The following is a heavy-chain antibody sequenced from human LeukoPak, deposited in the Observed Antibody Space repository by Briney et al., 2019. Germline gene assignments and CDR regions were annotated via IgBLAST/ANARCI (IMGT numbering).Heavy chain of an antibody. Sequence: PSETLSLTCTVSGGSISSSSYYWGWIRQPPGKGLEWIGSIYYSGSTYYNPSLKSRVTISVDTSKNQFSLKLSSVTAADTAVYYCARQSPVVYSANWFDPWGQGTLVTVSS. CDR3: ARQSPVVYSANWFDP. CDR2: IYYSGST. V-gene: IGHV4-39*01. J-gene: IGHJ5*02. D-gene: IGHD2-15*01. CDR1: GGSISSSSYY.